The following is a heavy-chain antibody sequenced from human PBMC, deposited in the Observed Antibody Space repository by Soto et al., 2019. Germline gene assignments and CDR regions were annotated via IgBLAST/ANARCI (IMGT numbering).Heavy chain of an antibody. V-gene: IGHV3-48*02. Sequence: GGSLRLSCAASGFTFSSYSMNWVRQAPGKGLEWVSYISSSSSTIYYADSVKGRFTISRDNAKNSLYLQMNSLRDEDTAVYYCAREAGTWHLPLNWFDPWGQGTLVNVSS. J-gene: IGHJ5*02. CDR2: ISSSSSTI. CDR3: AREAGTWHLPLNWFDP. CDR1: GFTFSSYS. D-gene: IGHD6-19*01.